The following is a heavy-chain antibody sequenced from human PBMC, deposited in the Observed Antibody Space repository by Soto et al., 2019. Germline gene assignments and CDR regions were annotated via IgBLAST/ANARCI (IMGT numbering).Heavy chain of an antibody. Sequence: PGGSLRLCCAASGFTFSSYEMNWVRQAPGKGLEWVSYISSSGSTIYYADSVKGRFTISRDNAKNLLYLQMNSLRAEDTAVYYCVRVGQEYYDFWSGSRGSGMDVWGQGTTVTVSS. CDR2: ISSSGSTI. CDR3: VRVGQEYYDFWSGSRGSGMDV. J-gene: IGHJ6*02. CDR1: GFTFSSYE. D-gene: IGHD3-3*01. V-gene: IGHV3-48*03.